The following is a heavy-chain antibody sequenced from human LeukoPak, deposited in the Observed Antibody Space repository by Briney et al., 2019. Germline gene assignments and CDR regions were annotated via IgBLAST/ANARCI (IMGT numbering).Heavy chain of an antibody. CDR3: ARGRVYYGGAFDI. D-gene: IGHD3-10*01. CDR1: GGSISTSNYY. V-gene: IGHV4-39*07. CDR2: IFYSGST. J-gene: IGHJ3*02. Sequence: SETLSLTCTVSGGSISTSNYYWGWIRQPPGKGLEGIGNIFYSGSTYYSPSLRSRVTISLDTSRNQFSLKLNSVTAADTAVYYCARGRVYYGGAFDIWGQGTMVTVSS.